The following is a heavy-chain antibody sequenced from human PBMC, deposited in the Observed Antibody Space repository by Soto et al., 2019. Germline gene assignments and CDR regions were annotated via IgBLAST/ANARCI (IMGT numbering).Heavy chain of an antibody. Sequence: QVQLVQSGAEVKKPGASVKVSCKASGYTFTSYDINWARQATGQGLEWMGWMNPNSGNTGYAQKFQGRVTMTRNTSISTAYMELSSLRSEDTAVYYCARASGYCSSTSCPNWFDPWGQGTLVTVSS. CDR2: MNPNSGNT. V-gene: IGHV1-8*01. D-gene: IGHD2-2*01. J-gene: IGHJ5*02. CDR3: ARASGYCSSTSCPNWFDP. CDR1: GYTFTSYD.